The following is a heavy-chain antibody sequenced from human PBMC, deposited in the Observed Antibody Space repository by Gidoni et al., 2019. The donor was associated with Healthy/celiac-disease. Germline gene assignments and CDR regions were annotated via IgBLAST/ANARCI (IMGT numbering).Heavy chain of an antibody. J-gene: IGHJ4*02. CDR1: GGSFSGYY. CDR2: INHSGST. CDR3: ARGQYSSSGGDY. Sequence: QVQLQQWGAGLLKPSETLSLTCAVYGGSFSGYYWSWIRQPPGKGLEWIGEINHSGSTNYNPSLKSRVTISVDTSKNQFSLKLSSVTAADTAVYYCARGQYSSSGGDYWGQGTLVTVSS. D-gene: IGHD6-6*01. V-gene: IGHV4-34*01.